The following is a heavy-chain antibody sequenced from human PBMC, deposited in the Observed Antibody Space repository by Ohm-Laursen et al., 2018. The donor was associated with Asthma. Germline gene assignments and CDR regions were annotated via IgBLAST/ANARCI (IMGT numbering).Heavy chain of an antibody. CDR2: IYYSGST. J-gene: IGHJ4*02. CDR1: GGSISSGDYY. CDR3: ARAESAYSSEPNDY. D-gene: IGHD6-25*01. V-gene: IGHV4-30-4*01. Sequence: SQTLSLTCTVSGGSISSGDYYWSWIRQPPGKGLEWIGYIYYSGSTYYNPSLKSRVTISVDKSKSQFSLKLSSVTAADTAVYYCARAESAYSSEPNDYWGQGTLVTVSS.